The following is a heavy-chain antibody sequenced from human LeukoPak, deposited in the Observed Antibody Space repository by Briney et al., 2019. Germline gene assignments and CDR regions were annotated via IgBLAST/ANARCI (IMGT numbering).Heavy chain of an antibody. V-gene: IGHV3-7*04. Sequence: PGGSLRLSCAASKFTFRNYWMSWVRQAPGKGLEWVANIKQDGSEQYYVDSVKGRFTISRDNAKNSVYLQMNSLTVEDTAGYYCARGGVWYNRDVFDSWGQGTLVTV. CDR3: ARGGVWYNRDVFDS. CDR2: IKQDGSEQ. D-gene: IGHD2-8*01. J-gene: IGHJ4*02. CDR1: KFTFRNYW.